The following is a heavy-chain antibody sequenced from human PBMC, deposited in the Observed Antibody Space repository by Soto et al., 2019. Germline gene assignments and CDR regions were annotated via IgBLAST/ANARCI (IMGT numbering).Heavy chain of an antibody. D-gene: IGHD5-18*01. Sequence: GGSLRLSCAASGFTFSSYAMHWVRQAPGKGLEYVSAISSNGGSTYYADSVKGRFTISRDNSKNTLYLQMGSLRAEDMAVYYCARGGYSYGAHIDYWGQGTLVTVSS. CDR3: ARGGYSYGAHIDY. J-gene: IGHJ4*02. CDR2: ISSNGGST. V-gene: IGHV3-64*02. CDR1: GFTFSSYA.